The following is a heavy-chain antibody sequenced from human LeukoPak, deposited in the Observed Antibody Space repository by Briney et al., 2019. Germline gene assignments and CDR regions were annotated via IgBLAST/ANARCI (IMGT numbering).Heavy chain of an antibody. CDR2: INPSGGGT. D-gene: IGHD6-13*01. Sequence: ASVKVSCKASGYTFTGYYMHWVRQAPGQGLEWMGIINPSGGGTSYAQKFQGRVTMTRDTSTSTIYMELSSLRSEDTAVYYCARESPGIAAAGTFRAFDIWGQGTMVTVSS. J-gene: IGHJ3*02. CDR1: GYTFTGYY. CDR3: ARESPGIAAAGTFRAFDI. V-gene: IGHV1-46*01.